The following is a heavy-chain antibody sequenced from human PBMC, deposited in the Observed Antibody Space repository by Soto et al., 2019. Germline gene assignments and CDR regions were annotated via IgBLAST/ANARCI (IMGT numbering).Heavy chain of an antibody. CDR3: ARGCSGGSCYRRGAFDI. Sequence: QVQLVQSGAEVKKPGSSVKVSCKASGGTFSSYAISWVRQAPGQGLEWMGGIILIFGTANYAQKFQGRVTITADESTSTAYMELSSLRSEDTAVYYCARGCSGGSCYRRGAFDIWGQGTMVTVSS. J-gene: IGHJ3*02. D-gene: IGHD2-15*01. V-gene: IGHV1-69*01. CDR1: GGTFSSYA. CDR2: IILIFGTA.